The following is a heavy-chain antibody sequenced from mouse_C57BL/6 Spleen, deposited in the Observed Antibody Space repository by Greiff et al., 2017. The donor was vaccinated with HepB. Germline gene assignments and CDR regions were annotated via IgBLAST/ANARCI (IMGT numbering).Heavy chain of an antibody. V-gene: IGHV1-80*01. CDR3: ARRPLYGSRALFDY. Sequence: VKLMESGAELVKPGASVKISCKASGYAFSSYWMNWVKQRPGKGLEWIGQIYPGDGDTNYNGKFKGKATLTADKSSSTAYMQLSSLTSEDSAVYFCARRPLYGSRALFDYWGQGTTLTVSS. CDR1: GYAFSSYW. CDR2: IYPGDGDT. J-gene: IGHJ2*01. D-gene: IGHD1-1*01.